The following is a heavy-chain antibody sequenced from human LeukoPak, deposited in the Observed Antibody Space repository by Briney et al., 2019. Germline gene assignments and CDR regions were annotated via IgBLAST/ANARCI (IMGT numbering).Heavy chain of an antibody. Sequence: GGSLRLSCAVSGFSVSNNYMNWVRQAPGKGLEWVSLIYSRGGTSYADSVKGRFTISRDSSKNTLFLQMNSLRVEDTAVYYCAKDLYGDYDFDCWGQGTLVTVSS. CDR2: IYSRGGT. V-gene: IGHV3-53*01. J-gene: IGHJ4*02. CDR1: GFSVSNNY. D-gene: IGHD4-17*01. CDR3: AKDLYGDYDFDC.